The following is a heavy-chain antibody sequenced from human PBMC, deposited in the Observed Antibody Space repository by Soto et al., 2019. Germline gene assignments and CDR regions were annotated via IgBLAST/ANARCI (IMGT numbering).Heavy chain of an antibody. Sequence: QVRLVQSGAEVKKPGASVKVSCKTYGYDFTNYGINWVRQAPGQVIEWMGWISAYNGNIVDAQNFRGRATLTTDTSTGSAYMKLRSLRSDDTAVYYCAGGHDFLTGWKFTLWGQGTLVTVSS. V-gene: IGHV1-18*01. J-gene: IGHJ4*02. CDR3: AGGHDFLTGWKFTL. D-gene: IGHD3-9*01. CDR2: ISAYNGNI. CDR1: GYDFTNYG.